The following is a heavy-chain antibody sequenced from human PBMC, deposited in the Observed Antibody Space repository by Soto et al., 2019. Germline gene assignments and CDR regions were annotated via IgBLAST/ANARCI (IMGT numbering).Heavy chain of an antibody. J-gene: IGHJ5*02. D-gene: IGHD3-3*01. Sequence: ASVKVSCKASGYTFTGYYLHWVRQAPGQRLEWMGWINPNSGATNYADNLQGRVTLTRDTSIRTAYIELTRLTSEDTAVYYCEKSIIRCPEWSSPFDPWAQGPLVTVCS. V-gene: IGHV1-2*02. CDR2: INPNSGAT. CDR3: EKSIIRCPEWSSPFDP. CDR1: GYTFTGYY.